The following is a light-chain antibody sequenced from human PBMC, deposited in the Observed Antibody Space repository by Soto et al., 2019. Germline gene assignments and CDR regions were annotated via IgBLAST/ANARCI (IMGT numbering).Light chain of an antibody. CDR3: QQGWT. CDR1: QSISSW. V-gene: IGKV1-5*03. Sequence: VQMTQSPSTLSASVGDRVTITCRASQSISSWLAWYQQKPGKAPKLLIYKASSLESGVPSRFSGSGSGTEFTLTISSLQPDDFATYYCQQGWTFGQGTKVDIK. J-gene: IGKJ1*01. CDR2: KAS.